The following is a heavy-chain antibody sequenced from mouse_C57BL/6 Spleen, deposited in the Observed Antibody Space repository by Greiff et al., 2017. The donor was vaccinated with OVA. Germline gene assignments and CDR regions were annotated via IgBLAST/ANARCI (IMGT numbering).Heavy chain of an antibody. CDR2: IYPGNSDT. Sequence: VQLQQSGTVLARPGASVKMSCKTSGYTFTSYWMHWVKQRPGQGLEWIGAIYPGNSDTSYNQKFKGKAKLTAVTSAGTAYMELSSLTNEDSAVDYCTGEGYYDYGGAWFAYWGQGTLVTVSA. CDR3: TGEGYYDYGGAWFAY. D-gene: IGHD2-4*01. V-gene: IGHV1-5*01. J-gene: IGHJ3*01. CDR1: GYTFTSYW.